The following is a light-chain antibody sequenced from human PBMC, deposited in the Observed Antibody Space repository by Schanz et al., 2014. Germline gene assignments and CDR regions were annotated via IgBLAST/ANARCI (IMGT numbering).Light chain of an antibody. CDR2: GAS. Sequence: EIVLTQSPGTLSVSPGERATLSCRASQGVSSNLAWYQQKPGQAPRLLIYGASTRATGIPARFSGSGSGTEFTLTISSLQSEDFAVYFCQHYNNWPPLMYTFGQGTKLEMK. CDR1: QGVSSN. J-gene: IGKJ2*01. V-gene: IGKV3-15*01. CDR3: QHYNNWPPLMYT.